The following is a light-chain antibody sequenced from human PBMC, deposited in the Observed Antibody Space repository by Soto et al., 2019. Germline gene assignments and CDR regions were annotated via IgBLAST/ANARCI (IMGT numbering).Light chain of an antibody. Sequence: IVLTQSPATLSLSPGERATLSCRASQSVSSYLAWFQQKPGQAPRLLIYDVSNRATGIPARFSGSGSGTDFTLTISRLEPEDFAVYYCQQYGSSPRTFGQGTKVDIK. J-gene: IGKJ1*01. V-gene: IGKV3-20*01. CDR3: QQYGSSPRT. CDR2: DVS. CDR1: QSVSSY.